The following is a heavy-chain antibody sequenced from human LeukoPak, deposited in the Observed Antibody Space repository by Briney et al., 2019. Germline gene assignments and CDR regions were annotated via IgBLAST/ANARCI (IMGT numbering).Heavy chain of an antibody. V-gene: IGHV1-46*01. CDR2: INPSGGST. Sequence: ASVKVSCKASGYTFTSYYIHWVRQAPGQGLEWMGIINPSGGSTNYAQKFQGRVTMTRDTSTSTVYMELSSLRSEDRAVYYCARDEMATIFDHWGQGTLVTVSS. D-gene: IGHD5-24*01. CDR1: GYTFTSYY. CDR3: ARDEMATIFDH. J-gene: IGHJ4*02.